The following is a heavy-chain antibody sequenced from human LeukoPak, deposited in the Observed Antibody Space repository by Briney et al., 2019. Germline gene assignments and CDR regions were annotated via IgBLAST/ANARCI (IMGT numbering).Heavy chain of an antibody. V-gene: IGHV3-15*01. CDR3: TTGPDSSGYQ. CDR2: IKSKTDGGTT. J-gene: IGHJ4*02. CDR1: GFTVSSSY. Sequence: GGSLRLSCAASGFTVSSSYMSWVRLAPGKGLEWVGRIKSKTDGGTTDYAAPVKGRFTISRDDSKNTLYLQMNSLKTEDTAVYYCTTGPDSSGYQWGQGTLVTVSS. D-gene: IGHD3-22*01.